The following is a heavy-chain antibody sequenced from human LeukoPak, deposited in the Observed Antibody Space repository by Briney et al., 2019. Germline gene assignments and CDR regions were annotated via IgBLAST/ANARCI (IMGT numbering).Heavy chain of an antibody. CDR2: IYSGGST. CDR3: ARDWFLGARETAPFHIDAFDI. D-gene: IGHD1-26*01. J-gene: IGHJ3*02. CDR1: GFTVSSNY. V-gene: IGHV3-66*01. Sequence: GGSLRLSCAASGFTVSSNYMSWVRQAPGKGLEWVSVIYSGGSTYYADSVKGRFTISRDNSKNTLYLQMNSLRAEDTAVYYCARDWFLGARETAPFHIDAFDIWGQGTMVTVSS.